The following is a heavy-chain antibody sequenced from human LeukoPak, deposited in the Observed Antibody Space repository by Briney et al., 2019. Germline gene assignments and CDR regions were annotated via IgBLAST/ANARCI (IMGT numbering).Heavy chain of an antibody. V-gene: IGHV1-3*01. Sequence: GASVKVSCKASGYTFTSYAIHWVRQAPGQRLEWMGWISAGNGNTKYSQKFQGRVTVTRDTSTSTVHMELSGLRSEDTAVYYCARDREGFDYWGQGTLVTVSS. J-gene: IGHJ4*02. CDR2: ISAGNGNT. CDR1: GYTFTSYA. CDR3: ARDREGFDY.